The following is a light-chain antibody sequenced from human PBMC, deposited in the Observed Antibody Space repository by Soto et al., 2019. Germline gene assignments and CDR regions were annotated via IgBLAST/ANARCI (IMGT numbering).Light chain of an antibody. Sequence: QSVLTQSPSASATPGQRVTISGSGSRSNIGTYAVNWYQQLPGTAPTLLIFRNHQRPSGVPDRFSGSKSGTSASLAISGPQSEDEADYYCAAWDDSLRAVVFGGGTKVTVL. J-gene: IGLJ2*01. CDR1: RSNIGTYA. V-gene: IGLV1-44*01. CDR2: RNH. CDR3: AAWDDSLRAVV.